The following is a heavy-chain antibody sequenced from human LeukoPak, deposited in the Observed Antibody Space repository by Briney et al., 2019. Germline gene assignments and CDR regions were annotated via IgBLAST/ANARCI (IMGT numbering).Heavy chain of an antibody. J-gene: IGHJ4*02. CDR1: GFTFSTYA. V-gene: IGHV3-23*01. CDR3: AYGDYDC. Sequence: GGSLRLSCAASGFTFSTYAMNWVRQAPGKGLEWVSTISGSGGSTYYADSVKGRFTISRDNSKNTLYLQMNSPRAEDTAVYYCAYGDYDCWGQGTLVTVSS. CDR2: ISGSGGST. D-gene: IGHD4-17*01.